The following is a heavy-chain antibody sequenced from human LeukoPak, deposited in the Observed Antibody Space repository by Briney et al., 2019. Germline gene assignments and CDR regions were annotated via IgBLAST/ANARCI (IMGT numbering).Heavy chain of an antibody. Sequence: GGSLRLSCVASGFPFSSYWMTWVRQAPGKGLEWVAVIWYDGSNKYYADSVKGRFTISRDNSKNTLYLQMNSLRAEDTAVYYCARASYGSYFDYWGQGTLVTVSS. V-gene: IGHV3-33*08. J-gene: IGHJ4*02. CDR1: GFPFSSYW. CDR2: IWYDGSNK. CDR3: ARASYGSYFDY. D-gene: IGHD3-10*01.